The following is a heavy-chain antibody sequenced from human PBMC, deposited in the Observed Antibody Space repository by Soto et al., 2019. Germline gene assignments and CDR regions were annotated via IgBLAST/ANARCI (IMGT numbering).Heavy chain of an antibody. CDR3: ARHQGDTAMVPYYYGMDV. V-gene: IGHV4-39*01. CDR2: IYYSGST. Sequence: SETLSLTCAVSGGSISSSSYYWGWIRQPPGKGLEWIGSIYYSGSTYYNPSLKSRVTISVDTSKNQFSLKLSSVTAADTAVYYCARHQGDTAMVPYYYGMDVWGQGTTVTVS. D-gene: IGHD5-18*01. CDR1: GGSISSSSYY. J-gene: IGHJ6*02.